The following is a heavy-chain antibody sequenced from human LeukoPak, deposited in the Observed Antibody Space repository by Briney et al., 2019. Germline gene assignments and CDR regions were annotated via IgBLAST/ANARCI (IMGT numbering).Heavy chain of an antibody. CDR3: ARRVGYCSGGRCYHFDY. CDR2: MNPNSGNT. CDR1: GYTFTSYD. Sequence: GASVKVSCKTSGYTFTSYDINWVRQATGQGLEWMGWMNPNSGNTVYAQKFQGRVSMTRDTSISTAYMELYSLRSEDTAVYYCARRVGYCSGGRCYHFDYWGQGTLVTVSS. D-gene: IGHD2-15*01. V-gene: IGHV1-8*01. J-gene: IGHJ4*02.